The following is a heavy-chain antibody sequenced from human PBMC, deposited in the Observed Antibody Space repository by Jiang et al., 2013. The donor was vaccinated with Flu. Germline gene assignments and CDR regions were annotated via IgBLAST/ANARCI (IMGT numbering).Heavy chain of an antibody. V-gene: IGHV1-18*01. Sequence: SGAEVKKSGASVKVSCKASGYTFSIYGITWVRQAPGQGPEWMGWISGYNGNTEYSQKMQGRVTMTTDTSTNTAYMELRSLRSGDTAVYYCVRVDYYDSSGYYKYWGQGTLVTVSS. CDR2: ISGYNGNT. CDR1: GYTFSIYG. CDR3: VRVDYYDSSGYYKY. D-gene: IGHD3-22*01. J-gene: IGHJ4*02.